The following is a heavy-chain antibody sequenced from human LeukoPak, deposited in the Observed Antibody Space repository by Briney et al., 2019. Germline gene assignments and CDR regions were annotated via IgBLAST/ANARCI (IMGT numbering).Heavy chain of an antibody. D-gene: IGHD3-22*01. Sequence: SQTLSLTCTVSGGSISSGGYYWSWIRQHPGKGLEWIGYIYYSGSTYHNPSLKSRVTISVDTSKNQFSLKLSSVTAADTAVYYCAGTGGYAYYFDYWGQGTLVTVSS. CDR3: AGTGGYAYYFDY. V-gene: IGHV4-31*03. J-gene: IGHJ4*02. CDR2: IYYSGST. CDR1: GGSISSGGYY.